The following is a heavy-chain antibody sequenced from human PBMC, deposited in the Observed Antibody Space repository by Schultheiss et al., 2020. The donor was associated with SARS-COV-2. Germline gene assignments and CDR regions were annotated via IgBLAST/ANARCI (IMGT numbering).Heavy chain of an antibody. CDR3: ARDRNYYGSGSLDY. CDR2: IYTSGST. Sequence: SETLSLTCTVSGGSISSYYWSWIRQPAGTGLEWIGRIYTSGSTNYNPSLKSRVTISVDTSKNQFSLKLSSVTAADTAVYYCARDRNYYGSGSLDYWGQGTLVTVSS. J-gene: IGHJ4*02. D-gene: IGHD3-10*01. CDR1: GGSISSYY. V-gene: IGHV4-4*07.